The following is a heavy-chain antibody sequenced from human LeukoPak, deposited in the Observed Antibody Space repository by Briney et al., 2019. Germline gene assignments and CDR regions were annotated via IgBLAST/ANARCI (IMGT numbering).Heavy chain of an antibody. CDR2: ISHDGSNK. D-gene: IGHD5-24*01. CDR1: GFTFSSYA. CDR3: ARVRDGYNKFDY. J-gene: IGHJ4*02. Sequence: PGGSLRLSCAASGFTFSSYAMHWVRQAPGKGLEWVAVISHDGSNKYYADSVKGRFTISRDNSKNTLYLQMNSLRAEDTAVYYCARVRDGYNKFDYWGQGTLVTVSS. V-gene: IGHV3-30-3*01.